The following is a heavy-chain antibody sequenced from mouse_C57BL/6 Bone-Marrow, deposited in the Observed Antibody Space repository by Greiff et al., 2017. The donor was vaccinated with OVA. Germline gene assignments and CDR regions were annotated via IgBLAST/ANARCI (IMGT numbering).Heavy chain of an antibody. CDR3: AHYYGSSYYAMDY. J-gene: IGHJ4*01. V-gene: IGHV1-26*01. Sequence: VQLQQSGPELVKPGASVKISCKASGYTFTDYYMNWVKQSHGKSLEWIGDINPNNGGTSYNQKFKGKATLTVDKSSSTAYMELRSLTSEDSAVYYCAHYYGSSYYAMDYWGQGTSVTVSS. CDR1: GYTFTDYY. CDR2: INPNNGGT. D-gene: IGHD1-1*01.